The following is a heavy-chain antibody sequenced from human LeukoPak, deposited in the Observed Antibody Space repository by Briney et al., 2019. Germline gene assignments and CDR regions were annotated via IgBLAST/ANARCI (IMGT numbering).Heavy chain of an antibody. D-gene: IGHD3-22*01. CDR3: AREKYYYDSSGYYYWYFDL. J-gene: IGHJ2*01. CDR1: GGSISSSNW. Sequence: SETLSLTCAVSGGSISSSNWWSWVRQPPGKGLEWIGEIYHSGSTNYNPSLKSRVSISVDTSKNQFSLKLSSVTAADTAVYYCAREKYYYDSSGYYYWYFDLWGRGTLVTVSS. V-gene: IGHV4-4*02. CDR2: IYHSGST.